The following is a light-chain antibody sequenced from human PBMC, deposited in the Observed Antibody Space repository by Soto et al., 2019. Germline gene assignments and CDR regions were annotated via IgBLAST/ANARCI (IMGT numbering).Light chain of an antibody. CDR2: LGS. CDR1: QMLLHSNAYNY. J-gene: IGKJ5*01. CDR3: MQALQTPVT. V-gene: IGKV2-28*01. Sequence: DVVMTQSALSLPVNPGEPASISCISSQMLLHSNAYNYLDWYLRKPGQSPQLLIYLGSNRASGVPDRFSGSGSGTDFTLKISRVEAEDVGVYYCMQALQTPVTFGQGTRLEIK.